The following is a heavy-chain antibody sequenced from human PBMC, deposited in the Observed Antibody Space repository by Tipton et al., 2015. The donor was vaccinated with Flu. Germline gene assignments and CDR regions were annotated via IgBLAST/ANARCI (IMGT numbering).Heavy chain of an antibody. J-gene: IGHJ5*02. CDR3: ARSVAVAAPGWFDP. V-gene: IGHV4-59*01. D-gene: IGHD6-19*01. CDR1: GGSISSYY. Sequence: LSCTVSGGSISSYYWSWIRQPPGKGLEWIGYTYYSGSTNYNPSLKSRVTISVDTSKNQFSLKLSSVTAADTAVYYCARSVAVAAPGWFDPWGQGTLVTVSS. CDR2: TYYSGST.